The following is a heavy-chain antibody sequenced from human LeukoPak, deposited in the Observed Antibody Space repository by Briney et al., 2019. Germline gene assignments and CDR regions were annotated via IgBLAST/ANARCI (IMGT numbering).Heavy chain of an antibody. CDR1: GGSISSPAYY. J-gene: IGHJ6*02. D-gene: IGHD2-15*01. CDR2: IHYSGNT. V-gene: IGHV4-39*01. CDR3: ARHVDGYYYYGMDV. Sequence: SETLSLTCTVSGGSISSPAYYWGWIRQPPGKGLEWIGSIHYSGNTYYNPSLKSRVTISADTSKNQFSLKLNSVTAADTAVYYCARHVDGYYYYGMDVWGQGTTVTVSS.